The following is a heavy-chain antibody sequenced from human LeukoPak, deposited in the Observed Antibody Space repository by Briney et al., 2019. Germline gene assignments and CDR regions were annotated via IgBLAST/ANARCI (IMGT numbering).Heavy chain of an antibody. V-gene: IGHV4-39*01. CDR2: IYYSGST. CDR3: ARRDDSSPFDY. CDR1: GGSISSSSYY. Sequence: SETLSLTCTVSGGSISSSSYYWGWIRQPPGKGLEWIGSIYYSGSTYYNPSLKSRVTISVDTSKNQFSLKLSSVTAADTAMYYCARRDDSSPFDYWGQGTLVTVSS. D-gene: IGHD3-22*01. J-gene: IGHJ4*02.